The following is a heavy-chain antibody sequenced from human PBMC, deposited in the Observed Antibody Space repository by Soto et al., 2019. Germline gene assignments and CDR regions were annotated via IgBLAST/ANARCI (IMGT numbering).Heavy chain of an antibody. D-gene: IGHD4-17*01. Sequence: GESLKISCEGSGFSFSKYTVGWVRQIPGKGLEWMGIIHPGDSDTRYSPSFQGQVTISADKSISTAYLQWSSLKASDTAMYYCSFSSGDSYYYHNGMDVWGPGTTVTVSS. CDR2: IHPGDSDT. J-gene: IGHJ6*02. CDR1: GFSFSKYT. V-gene: IGHV5-51*01. CDR3: SFSSGDSYYYHNGMDV.